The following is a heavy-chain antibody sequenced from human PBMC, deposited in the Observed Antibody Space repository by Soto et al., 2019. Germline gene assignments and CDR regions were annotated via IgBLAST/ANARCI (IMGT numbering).Heavy chain of an antibody. Sequence: ASVKVSCKASRYTFTSCDIKWVRQATGQGLEWMGWMNPNSGNTGYAQKFQGRVTMTRNTSISTAYMELSSLRSEDTAVYYCARGGGDTAMRDAFDIWGQGTMVTVSS. D-gene: IGHD5-18*01. CDR1: RYTFTSCD. CDR3: ARGGGDTAMRDAFDI. J-gene: IGHJ3*02. V-gene: IGHV1-8*01. CDR2: MNPNSGNT.